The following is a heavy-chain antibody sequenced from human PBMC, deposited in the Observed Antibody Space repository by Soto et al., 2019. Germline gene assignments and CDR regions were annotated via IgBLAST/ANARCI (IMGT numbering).Heavy chain of an antibody. CDR1: GGTFSRHG. D-gene: IGHD3-9*01. CDR2: IPPIFGTA. CDR3: AINDDILTGSYYCGMDV. V-gene: IGHV1-69*12. Sequence: QVQLVQSGAEVKKPGSSVKVSCKASGGTFSRHGISWVRQAPGQGLEWLGGIPPIFGTANYPQKFQGRVTITADESTSTAYMELSSLRSEDTAVYYCAINDDILTGSYYCGMDVWGQGTTVTVSS. J-gene: IGHJ6*02.